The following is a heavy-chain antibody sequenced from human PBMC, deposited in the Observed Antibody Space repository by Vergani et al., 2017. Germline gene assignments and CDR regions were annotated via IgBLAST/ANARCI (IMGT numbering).Heavy chain of an antibody. Sequence: QVQLVESGGGVVQPGRSLRLSCAASGFTFSSYGMHWVRQAPGKGLEWVAVISYDGSNKYYADSVKGRFTISRDNSKNTLYLKMNSQRAEDTAVYYCAKVSGQEYSYGYPYYYGMDVWGQGTTVTVSS. CDR2: ISYDGSNK. J-gene: IGHJ6*02. CDR1: GFTFSSYG. V-gene: IGHV3-30*18. CDR3: AKVSGQEYSYGYPYYYGMDV. D-gene: IGHD5-18*01.